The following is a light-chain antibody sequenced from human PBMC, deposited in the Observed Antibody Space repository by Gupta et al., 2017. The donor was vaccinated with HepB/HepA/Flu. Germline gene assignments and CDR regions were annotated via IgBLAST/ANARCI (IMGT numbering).Light chain of an antibody. Sequence: QAVATPEPSLTVSPGGTVTLTCGSSTGAVTSGHYPYWFQQKPGQAPRTLIYDTSNKHSWTPARFSGSLLGGKAALTLSGAQPEDEAEYYCLRSYSGARPVFGGGTKLTVL. V-gene: IGLV7-46*01. CDR2: DTS. CDR3: LRSYSGARPV. J-gene: IGLJ3*02. CDR1: TGAVTSGHY.